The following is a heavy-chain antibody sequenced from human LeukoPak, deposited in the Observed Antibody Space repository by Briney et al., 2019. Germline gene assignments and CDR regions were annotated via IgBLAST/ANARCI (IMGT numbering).Heavy chain of an antibody. CDR3: AKDHAGG. CDR1: GFTSSSYS. D-gene: IGHD3-10*01. J-gene: IGHJ4*02. V-gene: IGHV3-48*02. CDR2: ISSSSSTI. Sequence: PGGPLRLSCAPSGFTSSSYSMNSGRQTPGKGLEWVSYISSSSSTIYYVDSVKDQFTISRDNAKNSLYLQKNSLRDEDTDVYYCAKDHAGGWGQGTLVTVSS.